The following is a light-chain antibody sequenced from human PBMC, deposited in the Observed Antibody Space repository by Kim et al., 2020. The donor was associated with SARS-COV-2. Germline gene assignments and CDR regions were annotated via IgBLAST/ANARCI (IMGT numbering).Light chain of an antibody. CDR3: QQRSNWPQLT. J-gene: IGKJ4*01. V-gene: IGKV3-11*01. CDR2: DAS. Sequence: LSPGERATLSCRASQSVSSYLAWYQQKPGQAPRLLIYDASNRATGIPARISGSGSGTDFTLTISSLEPEDFAVYYCQQRSNWPQLTFGGGTKLEI. CDR1: QSVSSY.